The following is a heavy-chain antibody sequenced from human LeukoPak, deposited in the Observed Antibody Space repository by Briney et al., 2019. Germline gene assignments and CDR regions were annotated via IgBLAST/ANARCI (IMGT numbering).Heavy chain of an antibody. CDR3: ARGESSSWYPAGDYYYGVDV. D-gene: IGHD6-13*01. CDR1: GYTFTSYY. V-gene: IGHV1-46*01. CDR2: INPSGGST. J-gene: IGHJ6*02. Sequence: ASVKVSCKASGYTFTSYYMHWVRPAPGQGLEWMGIINPSGGSTSYAQKFQGRVTMTRDTSTSTVYMELSSLRSEDTAVYYCARGESSSWYPAGDYYYGVDVWGQGTTVTVSS.